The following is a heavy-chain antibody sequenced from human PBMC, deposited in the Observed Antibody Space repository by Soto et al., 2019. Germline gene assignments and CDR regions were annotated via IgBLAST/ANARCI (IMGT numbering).Heavy chain of an antibody. V-gene: IGHV4-61*01. Sequence: SETLSLTCTVSGGSVNTAPYHWSWIRQSPRNGLEWIGNIYYTGSTNYNPYFESRVAISLDTSNNQFSLRLTSLTAADTAVYFCARAHHSYYDTSGYYPYFDFWGQGTLVTVSS. CDR2: IYYTGST. CDR3: ARAHHSYYDTSGYYPYFDF. D-gene: IGHD3-22*01. J-gene: IGHJ4*02. CDR1: GGSVNTAPYH.